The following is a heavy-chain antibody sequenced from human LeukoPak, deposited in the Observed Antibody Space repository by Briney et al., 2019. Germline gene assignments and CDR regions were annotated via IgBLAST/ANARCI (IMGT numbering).Heavy chain of an antibody. J-gene: IGHJ4*02. D-gene: IGHD1-26*01. CDR3: ARESSGTYYLKQ. CDR2: ISSRGDST. CDR1: GFTFSYSY. Sequence: GGSLRLSCAASGFTFSYSYMNWIPQAPGNGPEWVSSISSRGDSTNYADSVKGRFTISRDNAKNSLYLQMNSLRAEDTAVYYCARESSGTYYLKQWGQGTLVTVYS. V-gene: IGHV3-11*05.